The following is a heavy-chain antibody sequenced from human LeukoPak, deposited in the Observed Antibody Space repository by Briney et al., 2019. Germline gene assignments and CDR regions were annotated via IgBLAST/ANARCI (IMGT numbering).Heavy chain of an antibody. CDR1: GVSISRYY. D-gene: IGHD3-10*01. CDR2: IYSSGST. J-gene: IGHJ5*02. V-gene: IGHV4-4*07. CDR3: ARDSGTTGEVKFDP. Sequence: SETLSLTCTVSGVSISRYYWSWIRRPAGKGLEWIGRIYSSGSTTYNPSLKSRVTMSIDTSKNQFSLKLSFVTAADTAVYYCARDSGTTGEVKFDPWGQGTLVTVSS.